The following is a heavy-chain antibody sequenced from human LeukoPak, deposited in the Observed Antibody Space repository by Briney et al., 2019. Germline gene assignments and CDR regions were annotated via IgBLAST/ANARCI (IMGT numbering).Heavy chain of an antibody. CDR1: GFTVSSNY. V-gene: IGHV3-66*01. J-gene: IGHJ4*02. CDR3: AREYRGEYYFAY. Sequence: GGSLRLSCAASGFTVSSNYMSWVRQAPGKGLEWVSVNYSGGSTYYADSVKGRFTISRDNSKNTLYLQMTSLRAEDTAVYYCAREYRGEYYFAYWGQGTLVTVSS. CDR2: NYSGGST. D-gene: IGHD3-10*01.